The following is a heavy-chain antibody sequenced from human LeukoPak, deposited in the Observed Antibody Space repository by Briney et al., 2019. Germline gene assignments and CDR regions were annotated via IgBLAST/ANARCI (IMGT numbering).Heavy chain of an antibody. CDR2: IKEDGSEK. CDR3: ARAYKKWSYGAFDI. J-gene: IGHJ3*02. V-gene: IGHV3-7*01. Sequence: GGSLRLSCAASGFTFSSYWMSWVRQAPGKGLEWVANIKEDGSEKYYVDSVKGRFTISGDNAKNSLYLQMNSLRAEDTAVYYCARAYKKWSYGAFDIWGQGTMVTVSS. CDR1: GFTFSSYW. D-gene: IGHD2-15*01.